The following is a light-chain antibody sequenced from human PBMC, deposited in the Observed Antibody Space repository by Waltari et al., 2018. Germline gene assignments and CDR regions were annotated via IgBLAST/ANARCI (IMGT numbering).Light chain of an antibody. Sequence: SYVVTQPPSMSAAPGQTARSTCGGRNIGSKSLHWYQQRPSPAPVLVVYEDKDRPSGIPERFTGSNSGSTATLTISRVEAGDEADYYCQVWDINSDHIWVFGGGTKLTVL. CDR1: NIGSKS. CDR2: EDK. V-gene: IGLV3-21*02. J-gene: IGLJ3*02. CDR3: QVWDINSDHIWV.